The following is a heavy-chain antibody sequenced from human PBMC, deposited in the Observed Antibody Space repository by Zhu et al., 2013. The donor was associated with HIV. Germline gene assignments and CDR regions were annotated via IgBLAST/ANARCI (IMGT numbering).Heavy chain of an antibody. CDR1: GGTFSSYA. Sequence: QVQLVQSGAEVKKPGSSVKVSCKASGGTFSSYAISWVRQAPGQGLEWMGGIIPIFGTANYAQKFQGRVTMTRNTSISTAYMELSSLRSEDTAVYYCARAQGAVAEGWFDPWGQGNPGHRLL. J-gene: IGHJ5*02. CDR3: ARAQGAVAEGWFDP. CDR2: IIPIFGTA. V-gene: IGHV1-69*06. D-gene: IGHD6-19*01.